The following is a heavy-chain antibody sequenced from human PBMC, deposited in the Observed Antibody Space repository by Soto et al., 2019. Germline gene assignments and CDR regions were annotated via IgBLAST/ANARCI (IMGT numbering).Heavy chain of an antibody. V-gene: IGHV1-69*02. J-gene: IGHJ4*02. CDR2: IIPILGIA. CDR3: ANDRSSWIS. CDR1: GGTFSSYT. Sequence: QVQLVQSGAEVKKPGSSVKVSCKASGGTFSSYTISWVRQAPGQGLEWMGRIIPILGIANYAQKFLGRVTITADKATSTADMELSSLRSEDTAVYYCANDRSSWISWGQGTLVTVSS. D-gene: IGHD6-13*01.